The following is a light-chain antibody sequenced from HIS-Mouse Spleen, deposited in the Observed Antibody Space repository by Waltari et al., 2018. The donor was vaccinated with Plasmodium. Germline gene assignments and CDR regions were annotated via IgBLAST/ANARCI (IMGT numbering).Light chain of an antibody. CDR2: KDS. V-gene: IGLV3-25*03. CDR1: ALPKQF. J-gene: IGLJ2*01. Sequence: SYELTQPPSVSVSPGPPPRITCSGDALPKQFAYWYQPTPGQAPVLVIYKDSERPSGIPERFSGSSSGTTVTLTISGVQAEDEADYYCQSADSSGTYRVFGGGTKLTVL. CDR3: QSADSSGTYRV.